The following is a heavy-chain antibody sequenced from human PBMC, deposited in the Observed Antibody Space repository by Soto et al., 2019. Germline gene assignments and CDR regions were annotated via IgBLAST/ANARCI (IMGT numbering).Heavy chain of an antibody. CDR1: GVSISSGGYS. CDR3: ARALWIAAGPYYYYYYGMDV. CDR2: IYHSGST. D-gene: IGHD6-13*01. J-gene: IGHJ6*02. V-gene: IGHV4-30-2*01. Sequence: PSETLSLTCAVSGVSISSGGYSWSWIRQPPGKGLEWIGYIYHSGSTYYNPSLKSRVTISVDRSKNQFSLKLSSVTAADTAVYYCARALWIAAGPYYYYYYGMDVWGQGTTVTVSS.